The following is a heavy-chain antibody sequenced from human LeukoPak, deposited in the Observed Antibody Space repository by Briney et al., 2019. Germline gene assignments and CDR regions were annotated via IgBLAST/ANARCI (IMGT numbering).Heavy chain of an antibody. Sequence: GGSLTLSCAASGFIFSSYAMIWLRQAPGEGLEGVAGISGGGETTYYADSVKGRFTISRDNSKNTLYLQMNSLRAEDTAVYYCAKQLTAGGYYFDYWGQGTLVTVSS. J-gene: IGHJ4*02. V-gene: IGHV3-23*01. CDR1: GFIFSSYA. CDR3: AKQLTAGGYYFDY. CDR2: ISGGGETT. D-gene: IGHD6-13*01.